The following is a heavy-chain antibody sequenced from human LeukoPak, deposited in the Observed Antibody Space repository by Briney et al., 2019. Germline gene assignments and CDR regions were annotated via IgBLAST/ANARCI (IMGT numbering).Heavy chain of an antibody. Sequence: PGGSLRLSCAASGFTFSSYAMSWVRQAPGKGLEWVSGISGSGGSTYYADSVKGRFTISRDNSKNTLYLQMNSLRAEDTAVYYCAKDLVGATIAARTYFDYWGQGTLVTVSS. CDR2: ISGSGGST. J-gene: IGHJ4*02. CDR3: AKDLVGATIAARTYFDY. V-gene: IGHV3-23*01. CDR1: GFTFSSYA. D-gene: IGHD6-6*01.